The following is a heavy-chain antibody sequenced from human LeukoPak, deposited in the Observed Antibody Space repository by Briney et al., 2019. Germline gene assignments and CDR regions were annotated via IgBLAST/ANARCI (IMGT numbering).Heavy chain of an antibody. J-gene: IGHJ6*03. Sequence: GASVKVSCKASGYTFTGYYMHWVRQAPGQGLEWMGWINPNSGGTNYAQKFQGRVTMTRDTSISTAYMELSRLRSDDTAVYYCARRRWTMVREIPVGPRYYYYYMDVWGKGTTVTVSS. CDR3: ARRRWTMVREIPVGPRYYYYYMDV. D-gene: IGHD3-10*01. CDR2: INPNSGGT. CDR1: GYTFTGYY. V-gene: IGHV1-2*02.